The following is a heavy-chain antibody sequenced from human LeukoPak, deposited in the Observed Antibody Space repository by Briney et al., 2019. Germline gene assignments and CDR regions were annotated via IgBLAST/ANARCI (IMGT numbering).Heavy chain of an antibody. CDR1: GGTFSSYA. D-gene: IGHD4-23*01. V-gene: IGHV1-69*13. J-gene: IGHJ4*02. CDR2: IIPIFGTA. Sequence: SVKVSCKASGGTFSSYAISWVRQAPGQGLEWMGGIIPIFGTANYAQKFQGRVTITADESTSTAYMELSSLRSEDTAVYYCARDYRFDGNSIFLWNGFDYWGQGTLVTVSS. CDR3: ARDYRFDGNSIFLWNGFDY.